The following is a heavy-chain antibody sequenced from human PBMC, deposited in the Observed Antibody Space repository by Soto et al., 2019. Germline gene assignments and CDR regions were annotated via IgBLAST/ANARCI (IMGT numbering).Heavy chain of an antibody. Sequence: PSETLSLTCTVSGGSINNRNYYWGWIRQPPGKALEWIGSGYYSGNTHYNPSLKSRVTISVDTPKNQFSLKLTSVTAADTAVYYCARRRYYDSTGYPYYFDYWGQGTLVTVSS. CDR2: GYYSGNT. CDR3: ARRRYYDSTGYPYYFDY. V-gene: IGHV4-39*01. J-gene: IGHJ4*02. CDR1: GGSINNRNYY. D-gene: IGHD3-22*01.